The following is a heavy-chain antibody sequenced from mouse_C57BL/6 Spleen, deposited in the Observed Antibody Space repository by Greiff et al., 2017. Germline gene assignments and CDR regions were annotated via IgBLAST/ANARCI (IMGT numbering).Heavy chain of an antibody. V-gene: IGHV5-16*01. D-gene: IGHD1-1*02. CDR3: ARGWGSYDAPWFAY. CDR2: INYDGSST. CDR1: GFTFSDYY. Sequence: DVHLVESEGGLVQPGSSMKLSCKASGFTFSDYYMAWVRQVPEKGLEWVATINYDGSSTYYLDSLKSSFIISRDNAKNMLYLHRSSLKSEDTATYYCARGWGSYDAPWFAYWGQGTLVTVSA. J-gene: IGHJ3*01.